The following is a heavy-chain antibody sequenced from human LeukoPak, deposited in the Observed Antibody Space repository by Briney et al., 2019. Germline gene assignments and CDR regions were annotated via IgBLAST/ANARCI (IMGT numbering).Heavy chain of an antibody. CDR3: ARTGYSSGWPTS. V-gene: IGHV1-2*02. CDR1: GYTFTGYY. Sequence: ASVKVSCKASGYTFTGYYMHWVRQAPGQGLEWMGWINPNSGGTNYAQKFQGRDTMTRDTSISTAYMELSRLRSDDTAVYYCARTGYSSGWPTSWGQGTLVTVSS. J-gene: IGHJ4*02. CDR2: INPNSGGT. D-gene: IGHD6-19*01.